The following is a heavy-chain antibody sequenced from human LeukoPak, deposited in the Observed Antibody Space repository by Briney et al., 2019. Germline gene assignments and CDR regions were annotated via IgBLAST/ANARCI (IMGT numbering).Heavy chain of an antibody. V-gene: IGHV3-21*01. Sequence: GGSLRLSCAASGFTFSSYSMNWVRQAPGKGLEWVSSISSSSYIYYADSVKGRFTISRDNAKNSLYLQMNSLRAEDTAVYYCARDLAPTYYYDSSGYSQPGYWGQGTLVTVSS. CDR2: ISSSSYI. J-gene: IGHJ4*02. D-gene: IGHD3-22*01. CDR3: ARDLAPTYYYDSSGYSQPGY. CDR1: GFTFSSYS.